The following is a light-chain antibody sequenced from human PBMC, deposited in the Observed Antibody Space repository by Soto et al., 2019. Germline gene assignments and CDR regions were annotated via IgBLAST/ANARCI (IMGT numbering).Light chain of an antibody. CDR1: QSVSSTY. CDR3: QHYDSFRWT. J-gene: IGKJ1*01. Sequence: EIVLTQSPGTLSLSPGERATLSCRASQSVSSTYLTWYQQTPGQAPRLLIYEASRRATGIPDRFSGSGSGTDFTLTISRLEPEDFAVYYCQHYDSFRWTFCLGTKVEIK. CDR2: EAS. V-gene: IGKV3-20*01.